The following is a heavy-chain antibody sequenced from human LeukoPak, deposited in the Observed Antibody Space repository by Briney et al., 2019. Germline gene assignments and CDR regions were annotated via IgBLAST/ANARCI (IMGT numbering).Heavy chain of an antibody. D-gene: IGHD3-10*01. CDR2: INPNSGGT. V-gene: IGHV1-2*02. CDR1: GYTFTGYY. CDR3: ARDNSHYYGSGSYYNRDFQH. Sequence: ASVKVSCKDSGYTFTGYYMHWVRQAPGQGLEWMGWINPNSGGTNYAQKFQGRVTMTRDTSISTAYMELSRLRSDDTAVYYCARDNSHYYGSGSYYNRDFQHWGQGTLVTVSS. J-gene: IGHJ1*01.